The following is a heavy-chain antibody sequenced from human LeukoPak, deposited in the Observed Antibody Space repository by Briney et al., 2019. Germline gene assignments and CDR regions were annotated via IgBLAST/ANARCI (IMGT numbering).Heavy chain of an antibody. J-gene: IGHJ6*03. D-gene: IGHD1-26*01. CDR1: GYSFTSYG. CDR2: ISGYNGNT. Sequence: ASVKVSCKASGYSFTSYGFSWVRQAPGQGLEWMGWISGYNGNTNYGQKFQGRVTMTTDTSTSTGYMELRSLRSDDTAVYYCARRVHVVVAATTNNFYYYMDVWGKGTTVTVSS. CDR3: ARRVHVVVAATTNNFYYYMDV. V-gene: IGHV1-18*01.